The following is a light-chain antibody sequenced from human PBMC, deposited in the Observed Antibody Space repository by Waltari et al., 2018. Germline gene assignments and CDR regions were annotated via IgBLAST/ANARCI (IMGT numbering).Light chain of an antibody. CDR1: SSDVGGYNY. CDR3: SSYTSSGTGVL. J-gene: IGLJ2*01. CDR2: DVT. V-gene: IGLV2-14*03. Sequence: QSALTQPASVSGSPGQSITISCTGTSSDVGGYNYVSWYQQHPGKAPKLMIYDVTNRPSGFSNRFSGSKSGNPASLTISGLQAEDEADYYCSSYTSSGTGVLFGGGTKLSVL.